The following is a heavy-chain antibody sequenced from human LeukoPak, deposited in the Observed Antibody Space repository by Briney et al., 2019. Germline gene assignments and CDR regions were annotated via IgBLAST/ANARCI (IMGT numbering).Heavy chain of an antibody. J-gene: IGHJ3*01. Sequence: PGVSLRLSCGVSGFTFNSYSMNWVRQAPGKGLEWFASIIGSGSEMFYADSLKGRFTISRDNSENSLYLQMNSLRVEDTAVYYCAKVQSDIVGAMFFAFDVWGQGTMVSVSS. D-gene: IGHD1-26*01. CDR1: GFTFNSYS. CDR3: AKVQSDIVGAMFFAFDV. CDR2: IIGSGSEM. V-gene: IGHV3-21*06.